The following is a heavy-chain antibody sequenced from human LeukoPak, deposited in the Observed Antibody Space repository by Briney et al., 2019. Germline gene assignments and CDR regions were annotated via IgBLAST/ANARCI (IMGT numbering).Heavy chain of an antibody. Sequence: SETLSLTCTVSGGSISSYYWSWIRQPPGKGLEWIGYIYYSGSTNYNPSLKSRVTIPVDTSKNQFSLKLSSVTAADTAVYYCARTGGKYQLLFGNYYFDYWGQGTLVTVSS. V-gene: IGHV4-59*01. CDR1: GGSISSYY. CDR3: ARTGGKYQLLFGNYYFDY. D-gene: IGHD2-2*01. J-gene: IGHJ4*02. CDR2: IYYSGST.